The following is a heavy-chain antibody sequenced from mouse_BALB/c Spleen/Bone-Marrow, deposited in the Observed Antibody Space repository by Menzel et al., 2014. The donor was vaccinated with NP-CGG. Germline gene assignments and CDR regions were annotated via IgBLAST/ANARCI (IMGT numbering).Heavy chain of an antibody. V-gene: IGHV4-1*02. D-gene: IGHD1-1*01. CDR2: INPDSNTI. CDR3: ARLNCYGNLFV. J-gene: IGHJ1*01. Sequence: EVQLVESGGGLVQPGGSLKLSCAAPGFDFSRYWMSWVRQAPGKGLEWIGEINPDSNTINYTPSLKDKFIISRDNAKNTLYLQMSKVRSEDTALYYCARLNCYGNLFVWGAGTTVTVSS. CDR1: GFDFSRYW.